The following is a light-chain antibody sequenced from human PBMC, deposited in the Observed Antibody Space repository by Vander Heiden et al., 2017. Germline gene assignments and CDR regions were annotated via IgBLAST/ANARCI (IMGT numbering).Light chain of an antibody. CDR1: QSISSY. CDR2: AAS. CDR3: QQSYSTPPGT. J-gene: IGKJ2*02. Sequence: IQMPESPFSLSASVGDRVTSTCRASQSISSYLNCYQQKPGKAPKLLIYAASSLQSGVPSRFSGSGSGTDFTLTISSLQPEDFATYYCQQSYSTPPGTFGQGTKLEIK. V-gene: IGKV1-39*01.